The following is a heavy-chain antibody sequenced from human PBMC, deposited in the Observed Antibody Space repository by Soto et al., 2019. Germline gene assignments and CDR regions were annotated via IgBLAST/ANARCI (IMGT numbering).Heavy chain of an antibody. D-gene: IGHD3-16*02. CDR3: GRDNRNGIDY. CDR2: IYHSGST. Sequence: SETLSLTCAVSGGSISSGGYSWSWIRQPPGKGLEWIGYIYHSGSTYYNPSLKSRVTISVDRSKNQFSLKLSSVTAEDTALYYCGRDNRNGIDYWGQGTLVTVSS. CDR1: GGSISSGGYS. J-gene: IGHJ4*02. V-gene: IGHV4-30-2*01.